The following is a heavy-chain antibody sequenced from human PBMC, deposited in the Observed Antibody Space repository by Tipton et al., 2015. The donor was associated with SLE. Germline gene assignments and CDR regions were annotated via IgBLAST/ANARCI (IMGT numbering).Heavy chain of an antibody. D-gene: IGHD3-3*01. CDR2: ISHSGSTT. CDR3: VREGGYWSWFDS. J-gene: IGHJ5*01. V-gene: IGHV3-48*03. Sequence: VQSGGSLRLSCAASGFTFMSYDMNWVRQAPGKGLEWVSYISHSGSTTYYSDSVKGRFTISRDDAMNSLVLQMSSLRVEDTAVYYCVREGGYWSWFDSWGQGTLATVSS. CDR1: GFTFMSYD.